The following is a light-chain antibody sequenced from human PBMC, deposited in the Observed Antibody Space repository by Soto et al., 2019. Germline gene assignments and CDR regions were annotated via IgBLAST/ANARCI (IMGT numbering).Light chain of an antibody. J-gene: IGLJ3*02. V-gene: IGLV2-23*01. CDR2: EDS. Sequence: QSALTQPASVSGSPGQSITISCTGATSAVSWCQHHPGRAPQLIIHEDSKRPSGVSTRFSGSTSGDTASLTITGLQPEDEADYYCISNAGVMFGGGTKLTVL. CDR1: TSAV. CDR3: ISNAGVM.